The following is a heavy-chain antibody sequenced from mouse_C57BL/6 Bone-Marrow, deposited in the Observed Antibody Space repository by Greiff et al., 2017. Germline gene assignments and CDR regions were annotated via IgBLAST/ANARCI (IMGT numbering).Heavy chain of an antibody. CDR3: ARRYFY. V-gene: IGHV1-26*01. Sequence: EVQLQQSGPELVKPGASVKISCKASGYTFTDYYMNWVKQSHGKSLEWIGDINPNNGGTSYNQKFKGKATLTVDKSSSTAYMELRSLTSEDSAVYYCARRYFYWGQGTTLTVSS. CDR1: GYTFTDYY. CDR2: INPNNGGT. D-gene: IGHD1-1*01. J-gene: IGHJ2*01.